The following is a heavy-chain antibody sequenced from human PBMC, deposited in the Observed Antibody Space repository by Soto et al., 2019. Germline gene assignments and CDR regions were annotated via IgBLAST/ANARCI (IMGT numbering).Heavy chain of an antibody. V-gene: IGHV3-23*01. CDR1: GFTFSSYA. J-gene: IGHJ6*02. CDR2: ISGSGGST. D-gene: IGHD2-2*02. Sequence: GGSLRLSCAASGFTFSSYAMSWVRQAPGKGLEWVSAISGSGGSTYYADSVKGRFTISRDNSKNTLYLQMNSLRAEDTAVYYCAKERIPAAIRYYCYGLDVWGQGTTVTVSS. CDR3: AKERIPAAIRYYCYGLDV.